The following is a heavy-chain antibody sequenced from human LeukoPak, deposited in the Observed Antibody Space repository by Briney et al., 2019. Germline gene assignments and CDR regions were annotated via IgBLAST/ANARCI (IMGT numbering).Heavy chain of an antibody. J-gene: IGHJ5*02. Sequence: GGSLRLSCAASGFTVSSNYMSWVRQAPGKGLEWVSVIYSGGSTYYADSVKGRFTISRDNSKNTLYLQMNSLRAEDTAVYYCAIVQLERGGSTWFDPWGQGTLVTVSS. CDR3: AIVQLERGGSTWFDP. CDR1: GFTVSSNY. CDR2: IYSGGST. V-gene: IGHV3-53*01. D-gene: IGHD1-1*01.